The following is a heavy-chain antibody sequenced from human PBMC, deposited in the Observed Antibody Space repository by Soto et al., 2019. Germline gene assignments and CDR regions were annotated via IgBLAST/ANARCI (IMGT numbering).Heavy chain of an antibody. D-gene: IGHD3-10*01. CDR3: AKERVITMVRGEAYYYYGMDV. CDR2: ISYDGSNK. Sequence: GGSLRLSCAASGFTFSSYCMHWVRQAPGKGLEWVAVISYDGSNKYYADSVKGRFTISRDNSKNTLYLQMNSLRAEDTAVYYCAKERVITMVRGEAYYYYGMDVWGQGTTVTVSS. J-gene: IGHJ6*02. CDR1: GFTFSSYC. V-gene: IGHV3-30*18.